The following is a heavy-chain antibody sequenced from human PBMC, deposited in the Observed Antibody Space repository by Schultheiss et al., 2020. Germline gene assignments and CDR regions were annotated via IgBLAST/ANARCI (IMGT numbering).Heavy chain of an antibody. Sequence: SETLSLTCTVSGGSISSSSYYWGWIRQPPGKGLEWIGSIYYSGSTYYNPSLKSRVTISVDTSKNQFSLKLSSVTAADTAVYYCARGWVVITDWGQGTLVTVAS. V-gene: IGHV4-39*07. D-gene: IGHD3-22*01. J-gene: IGHJ4*02. CDR2: IYYSGST. CDR1: GGSISSSSYY. CDR3: ARGWVVITD.